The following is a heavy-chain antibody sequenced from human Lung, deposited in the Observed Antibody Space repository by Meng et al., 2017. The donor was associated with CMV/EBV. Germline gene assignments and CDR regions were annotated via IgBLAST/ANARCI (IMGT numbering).Heavy chain of an antibody. D-gene: IGHD3-22*01. CDR2: ILYSGGT. CDR3: AREDYYDSSGYHKTLDI. V-gene: IGHV4-39*07. Sequence: GPLRLSCSVSGGSIKNTDYYWAWVRQVPGKGLEWIGSILYSGGTYYNPSLGSRVTILLDTSKNQFSLKVNSVTAADTAVYYCAREDYYDSSGYHKTLDIRGQGTLVTGSS. CDR1: GGSIKNTDYY. J-gene: IGHJ4*03.